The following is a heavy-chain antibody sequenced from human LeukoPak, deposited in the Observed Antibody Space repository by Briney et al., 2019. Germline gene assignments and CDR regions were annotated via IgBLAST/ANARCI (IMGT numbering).Heavy chain of an antibody. CDR3: ARHRYYYRSGSYYGAPYYMDV. CDR2: VDHTGST. CDR1: DDSITLYH. D-gene: IGHD3-10*01. J-gene: IGHJ6*03. Sequence: PSETLSLTCSVSDDSITLYHWTWLRQPPGKGLEWIGYVDHTGSTNFNPSLNGRVSISRDTSKNQFSLKLSSVTAADTAVYYCARHRYYYRSGSYYGAPYYMDVWGKGTTVTISS. V-gene: IGHV4-59*08.